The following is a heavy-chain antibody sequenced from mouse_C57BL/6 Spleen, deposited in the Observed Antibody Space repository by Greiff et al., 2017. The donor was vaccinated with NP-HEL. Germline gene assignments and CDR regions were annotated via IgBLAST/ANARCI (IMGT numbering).Heavy chain of an antibody. CDR1: GFTFSDYG. Sequence: EVQRVESGGGLVKPGGSLKLSCAASGFTFSDYGMHWVRQAPEKGLEWVAYISSGSSTIYYADTVKGRFTISRDNAKNTLFLQMTSLRSEDTAMYYCAKNYYGYDVYAMDYWGQGTSVTGSS. J-gene: IGHJ4*01. V-gene: IGHV5-17*01. CDR2: ISSGSSTI. D-gene: IGHD2-2*01. CDR3: AKNYYGYDVYAMDY.